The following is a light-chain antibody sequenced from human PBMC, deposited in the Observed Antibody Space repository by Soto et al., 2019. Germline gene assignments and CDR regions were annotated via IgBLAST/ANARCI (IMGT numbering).Light chain of an antibody. Sequence: EIVLTQSPGTLSLSPGERATLSCRASQSVSSSYLAWYQQKPGQAPRLLIYGASSRSTVIPDRFSGSGSGTDFHLTISRREPEDFAVYYCQQYDSSPVTFVQGTKLEIK. CDR1: QSVSSSY. V-gene: IGKV3-20*01. J-gene: IGKJ2*01. CDR3: QQYDSSPVT. CDR2: GAS.